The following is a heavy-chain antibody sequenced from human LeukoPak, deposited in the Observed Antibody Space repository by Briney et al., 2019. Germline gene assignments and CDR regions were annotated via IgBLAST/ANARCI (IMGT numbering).Heavy chain of an antibody. CDR1: GFTFSSYG. CDR2: ISYDGSNK. J-gene: IGHJ4*02. CDR3: AKVPTVVTAIQDY. Sequence: GGSLRLSCAASGFTFSSYGMHWVRQAPGKGLEWVAVISYDGSNKYYADSVKGRFTISRDNSKNTLYLQMNSLRAEDTAVYYCAKVPTVVTAIQDYWGQGTLVTVSP. D-gene: IGHD2-21*02. V-gene: IGHV3-30*18.